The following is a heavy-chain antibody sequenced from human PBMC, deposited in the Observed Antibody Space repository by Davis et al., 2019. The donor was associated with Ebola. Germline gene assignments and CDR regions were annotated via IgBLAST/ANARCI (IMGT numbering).Heavy chain of an antibody. V-gene: IGHV4-34*01. J-gene: IGHJ4*02. CDR2: IYYSGST. Sequence: MPGGSLRLSCAVYGGSFSGYYWSWIRQHPGKGLEWIGYIYYSGSTYYNPSLKSRVTISVDTSKNQFSLKLSSVTAADTAVYYCARMSIAARPIDYWGQGTLVTVSS. D-gene: IGHD6-6*01. CDR3: ARMSIAARPIDY. CDR1: GGSFSGYY.